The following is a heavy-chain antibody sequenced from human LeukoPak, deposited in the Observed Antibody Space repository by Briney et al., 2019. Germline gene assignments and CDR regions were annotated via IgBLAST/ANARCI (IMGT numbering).Heavy chain of an antibody. CDR3: ARSARLMKGVVEVTALDD. CDR1: GFTFRSYE. J-gene: IGHJ4*02. D-gene: IGHD3-3*01. Sequence: GGSLRLSCEDSGFTFRSYEMNWVRQAPGKGLEWIAYLSSSGSAFSYADSVKGRFTIARDNAKNSAYLEMNSLRADDTAVYYCARSARLMKGVVEVTALDDWGQGTLVTVSS. CDR2: LSSSGSAF. V-gene: IGHV3-48*03.